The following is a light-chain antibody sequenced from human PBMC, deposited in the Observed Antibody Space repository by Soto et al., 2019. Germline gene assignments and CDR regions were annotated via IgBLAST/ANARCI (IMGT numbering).Light chain of an antibody. J-gene: IGLJ1*01. V-gene: IGLV2-14*01. Sequence: QSVLTQPASVSGSPGQSITTSCTGTSSDVGGYNYVSWYQQHPGKAPKLMIYAVTDRPSGVSGRFSGSKSGNTASLTISGLQAEDEADYYCSSYTSSSTLFGTGTKVTVL. CDR3: SSYTSSSTL. CDR1: SSDVGGYNY. CDR2: AVT.